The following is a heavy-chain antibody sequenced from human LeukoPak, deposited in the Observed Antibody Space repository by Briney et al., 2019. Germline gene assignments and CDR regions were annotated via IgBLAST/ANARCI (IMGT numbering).Heavy chain of an antibody. Sequence: GGTLRLSCAASGFTFSSYAMSWVRQAPGKGLEWVSAISDSGNTYHADSVKGRFTISRDSSKNTLFLQMNRLRPEDAAVYYCAKAPVTTCRGAYCYPLDYWGQGTLVTVSS. CDR2: ISDSGNT. J-gene: IGHJ4*02. D-gene: IGHD2-21*01. CDR1: GFTFSSYA. V-gene: IGHV3-23*01. CDR3: AKAPVTTCRGAYCYPLDY.